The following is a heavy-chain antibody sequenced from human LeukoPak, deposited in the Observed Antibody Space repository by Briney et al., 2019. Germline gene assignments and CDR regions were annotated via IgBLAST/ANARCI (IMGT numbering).Heavy chain of an antibody. CDR1: GGSFSGYY. V-gene: IGHV4-34*01. CDR3: ARGDPQYCSSTSCYTRYNWFDP. Sequence: KPSETLSLTCAVYGGSFSGYYWSWIRQPPGKGLEWIGEINHSGSTNYNPSLKSRVTISVDTSKNQFSLKLSSVTAADTAVYYCARGDPQYCSSTSCYTRYNWFDPWGQGTLVTVSS. J-gene: IGHJ5*02. CDR2: INHSGST. D-gene: IGHD2-2*02.